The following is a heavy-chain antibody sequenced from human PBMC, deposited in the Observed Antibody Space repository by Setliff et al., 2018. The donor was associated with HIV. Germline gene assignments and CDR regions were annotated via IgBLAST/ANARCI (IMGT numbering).Heavy chain of an antibody. D-gene: IGHD3-10*01. CDR2: ISYSDST. CDR3: ARGGGITWRSYSFDY. V-gene: IGHV4-39*07. Sequence: SETLSLTCTVSGGSISDDGYNWCWIRQSPRKGLEWIGCISYSDSTTYNPSLESRVTISVDTSKNQFSLKLSSVTAADTAVYYCARGGGITWRSYSFDYWGQGTLVTVSS. CDR1: GGSISDDGYN. J-gene: IGHJ4*02.